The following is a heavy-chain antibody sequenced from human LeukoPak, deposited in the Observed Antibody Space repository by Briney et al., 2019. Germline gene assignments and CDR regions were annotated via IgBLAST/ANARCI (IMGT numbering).Heavy chain of an antibody. V-gene: IGHV3-30*04. CDR2: ISYDGSKT. Sequence: PGGSLRLSCAASGFTFSIYAMTWVRQAPGKGLEWVAVISYDGSKTYYADSVKGRFTISRDDSKNTLYLQMNSLRAEDTAVYYCAIGQTGNFDYWGQGTLVTVSS. CDR3: AIGQTGNFDY. J-gene: IGHJ4*02. D-gene: IGHD1-1*01. CDR1: GFTFSIYA.